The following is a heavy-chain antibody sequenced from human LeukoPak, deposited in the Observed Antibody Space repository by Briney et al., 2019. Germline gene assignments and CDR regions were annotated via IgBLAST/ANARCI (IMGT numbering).Heavy chain of an antibody. V-gene: IGHV4-59*01. CDR2: IFYTGST. Sequence: SETLSLPCTVSGGSIRSYYWSWLRQPPGKGLEWLGYIFYTGSTKYNPSLKSRVTTSVDTSKNEFSLKLSSVAAADTAVYYCARGYHSSLTGYLDAFDIWGQGTMVTVSS. D-gene: IGHD3-9*01. CDR3: ARGYHSSLTGYLDAFDI. CDR1: GGSIRSYY. J-gene: IGHJ3*02.